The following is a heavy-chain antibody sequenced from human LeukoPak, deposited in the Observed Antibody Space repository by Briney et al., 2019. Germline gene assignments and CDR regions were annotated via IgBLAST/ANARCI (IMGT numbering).Heavy chain of an antibody. Sequence: EASVKVSCKASGYTFTGYYMHWVRQAPGQGLEWMGWINPNSGGTNYAQKFQGRVTMTRDTSISTAYMELSRLRSEDTAVYYCASIVEMATNAFDYWGQGTLVTVSS. D-gene: IGHD5-24*01. CDR2: INPNSGGT. J-gene: IGHJ4*02. V-gene: IGHV1-2*02. CDR1: GYTFTGYY. CDR3: ASIVEMATNAFDY.